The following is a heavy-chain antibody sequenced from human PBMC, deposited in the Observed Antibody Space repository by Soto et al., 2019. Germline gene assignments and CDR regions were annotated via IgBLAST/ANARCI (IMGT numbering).Heavy chain of an antibody. CDR1: GYTFTSYD. CDR3: ARGPCSGGSCHSRFYYYYYMDV. CDR2: MNPNSGNT. V-gene: IGHV1-8*01. Sequence: QVQLVQSGAEVKKPGASVKVSCKASGYTFTSYDINWVRQATGQGLEWMGWMNPNSGNTGYAQKYQRRDTTTRNSSTSTVYMERSSRRSYDTAVYYCARGPCSGGSCHSRFYYYYYMDVWRKATTVTVSS. D-gene: IGHD2-15*01. J-gene: IGHJ6*03.